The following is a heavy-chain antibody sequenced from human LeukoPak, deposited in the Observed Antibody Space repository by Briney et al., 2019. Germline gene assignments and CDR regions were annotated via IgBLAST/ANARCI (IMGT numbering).Heavy chain of an antibody. CDR3: AREGSYYYGSGSYLYYYYYMDV. CDR2: IYTSGST. CDR1: GGSIRSYY. V-gene: IGHV4-4*07. J-gene: IGHJ6*03. Sequence: PSETLSLTCTVSGGSIRSYYWSWIRQPAGKGLEWIGRIYTSGSTNYNPSLKSRVTMSVDTSKNQFSLKLSSVTAADTAVYYCAREGSYYYGSGSYLYYYYYMDVWGKGTTVTISS. D-gene: IGHD3-10*01.